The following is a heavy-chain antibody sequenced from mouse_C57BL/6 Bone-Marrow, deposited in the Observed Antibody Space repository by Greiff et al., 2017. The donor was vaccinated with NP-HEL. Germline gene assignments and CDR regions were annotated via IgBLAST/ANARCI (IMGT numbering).Heavy chain of an antibody. D-gene: IGHD2-5*01. CDR3: TTDSNYERGYFDY. V-gene: IGHV14-4*01. Sequence: VQLKESGAELVRPGASVKLSCTASGFNIKDDYMHWVKQRPEQGLEWIGWIDPENGDTEYASKFQGKATITAETSSNTAYLQLSSLTSEDTAVYYCTTDSNYERGYFDYWGQGTTLTVSS. CDR2: IDPENGDT. J-gene: IGHJ2*01. CDR1: GFNIKDDY.